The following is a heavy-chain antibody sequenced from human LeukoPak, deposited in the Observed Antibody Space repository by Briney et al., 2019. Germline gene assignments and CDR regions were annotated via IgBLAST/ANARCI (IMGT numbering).Heavy chain of an antibody. J-gene: IGHJ4*02. CDR3: ARSSGYYFPFDY. CDR1: GYTFTSYD. D-gene: IGHD3-22*01. V-gene: IGHV1-8*03. CDR2: MNPNSGNT. Sequence: ASVKVSCKASGYTFTSYDINWVRQATGQGLEWMGWMNPNSGNTGYAQKFQGRVTITRNPSISTAYMELSSLSSEDTAVYYCARSSGYYFPFDYWGQGTLVTVSS.